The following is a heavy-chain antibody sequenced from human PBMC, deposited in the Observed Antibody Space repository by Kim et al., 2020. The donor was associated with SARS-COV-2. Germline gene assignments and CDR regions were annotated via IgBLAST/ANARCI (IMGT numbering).Heavy chain of an antibody. CDR2: IYPGDSDT. CDR1: GYSFTSYW. V-gene: IGHV5-51*01. J-gene: IGHJ3*02. Sequence: GESLKISCKGSGYSFTSYWIGWVRQMPGKGLEWMGIIYPGDSDTRYSPSFQGQVTISADKSISTAYLQWSSLKASDTAMYYCARPQAAGSDYGDDAFDIWGQGTMVTVSS. D-gene: IGHD4-17*01. CDR3: ARPQAAGSDYGDDAFDI.